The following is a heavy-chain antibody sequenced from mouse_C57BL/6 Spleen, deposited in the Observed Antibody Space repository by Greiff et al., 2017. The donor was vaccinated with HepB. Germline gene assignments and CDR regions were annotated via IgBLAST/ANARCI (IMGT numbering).Heavy chain of an antibody. CDR1: GFNIKDYY. CDR2: IDPEDGET. D-gene: IGHD1-1*01. J-gene: IGHJ2*01. CDR3: ARLGSATVVATGDY. Sequence: DVKLVESGAELVKPGASVKLSCTASGFNIKDYYMHWVKQRTEQGLEWIGRIDPEDGETKYAPKFQGKATITADTSSNTAYLQLSSLTSEDTAVYYCARLGSATVVATGDYWGQGTTLTVSS. V-gene: IGHV14-2*01.